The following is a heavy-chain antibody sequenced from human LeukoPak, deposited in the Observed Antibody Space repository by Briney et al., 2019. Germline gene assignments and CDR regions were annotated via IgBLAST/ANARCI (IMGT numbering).Heavy chain of an antibody. CDR3: ARPYSSGWYGDFDF. CDR1: GFAFSSYA. J-gene: IGHJ4*02. CDR2: ISYDGSNK. Sequence: PGGSLRLSCAASGFAFSSYAMHWVRQAPGKGLEWVAVISYDGSNKYYADSVKGRFTISRDNSKNTLYLQMNSLRAEDTAVYCCARPYSSGWYGDFDFWGQGTLVTVFS. V-gene: IGHV3-30*04. D-gene: IGHD6-19*01.